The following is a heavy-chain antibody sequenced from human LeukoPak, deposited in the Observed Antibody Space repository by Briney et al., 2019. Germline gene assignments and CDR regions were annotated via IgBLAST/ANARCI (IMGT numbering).Heavy chain of an antibody. D-gene: IGHD3-22*01. CDR2: ISGSGGST. Sequence: PGGTLRLSCAASGFTSSSYGMSWVRQAPGQGLEWVSAISGSGGSTYYADSVKGRFTISRDNSKNTLYLQMNSLRAEDTAVYYCAKANWRDYYDSSGYYYSYWYFDLWGRGTLVTVSS. V-gene: IGHV3-23*01. CDR3: AKANWRDYYDSSGYYYSYWYFDL. J-gene: IGHJ2*01. CDR1: GFTSSSYG.